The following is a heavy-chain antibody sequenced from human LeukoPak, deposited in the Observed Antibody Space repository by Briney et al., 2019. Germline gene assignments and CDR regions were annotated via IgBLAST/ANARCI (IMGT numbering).Heavy chain of an antibody. V-gene: IGHV4-4*07. CDR1: GGSISSYY. Sequence: SETLSLTCTVSGGSISSYYWSWIRQPAGKGLEWIGRIYTSGSTNYNPSLKSRVTISVETSKNEFSLKLRSVTAADTAVYYCARVTGYRIEDYFDYWGQGTLVTVSS. CDR2: IYTSGST. J-gene: IGHJ4*02. CDR3: ARVTGYRIEDYFDY. D-gene: IGHD6-13*01.